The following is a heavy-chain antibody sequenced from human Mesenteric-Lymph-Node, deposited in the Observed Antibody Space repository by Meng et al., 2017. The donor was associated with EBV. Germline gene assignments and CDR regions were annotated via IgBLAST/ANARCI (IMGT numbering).Heavy chain of an antibody. D-gene: IGHD6-19*01. Sequence: QVQLVQSGAEVKKPGASVKVSCQASGYSFFSYGMSWVRQAPGQGLEWMGRISGYNGNSNLAQRFQDRFTMTIDTSTSTAYLEIRSLRSDDTAVYYCARVNGVAVTDYWGQGTLVTVSS. CDR1: GYSFFSYG. CDR3: ARVNGVAVTDY. V-gene: IGHV1-18*01. CDR2: ISGYNGNS. J-gene: IGHJ4*02.